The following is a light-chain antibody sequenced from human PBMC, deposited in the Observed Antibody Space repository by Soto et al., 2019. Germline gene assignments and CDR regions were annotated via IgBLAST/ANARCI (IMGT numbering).Light chain of an antibody. CDR2: DAS. J-gene: IGKJ4*01. Sequence: DIQMTQSPSSLSASIGDRVTITCRASQGISNYLAWYQQKLGKAPKLLIYDASNLETGVPSRFTGSGSGTDFTFTIINLQPEDIATYYCQQYDNLPSFGGGTKVDIK. CDR3: QQYDNLPS. CDR1: QGISNY. V-gene: IGKV1-33*01.